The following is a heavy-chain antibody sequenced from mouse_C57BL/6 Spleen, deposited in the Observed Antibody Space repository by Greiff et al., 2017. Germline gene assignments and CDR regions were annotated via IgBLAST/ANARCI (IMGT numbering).Heavy chain of an antibody. V-gene: IGHV1-54*01. Sequence: VQLQQSGAELVRPGTSVKVSCKASGYAFTNYLIAWVKQRPGQGLEWIGLINPGSGGTNYNEKFKGKATLTADKSSSTAYMQLSSLTSEDSAVYCCSRCDGYFYYAMDYWGQGTSVTVSS. CDR3: SRCDGYFYYAMDY. CDR2: INPGSGGT. D-gene: IGHD2-3*01. CDR1: GYAFTNYL. J-gene: IGHJ4*01.